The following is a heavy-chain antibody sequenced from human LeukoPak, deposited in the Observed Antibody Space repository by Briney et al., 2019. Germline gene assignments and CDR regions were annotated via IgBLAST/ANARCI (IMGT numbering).Heavy chain of an antibody. V-gene: IGHV1-2*02. J-gene: IGHJ4*02. D-gene: IGHD6-13*01. CDR1: GYTFTGYY. Sequence: ASVKVSCKASGYTFTGYYIHWVRQAPGQGLEWMGWINPNSGGTNYAQKFQGRVTMTRDTSISTAYMELSRLRSDDTAVYYCAREGIAAAGSKLADYWGQGTLVTVSS. CDR2: INPNSGGT. CDR3: AREGIAAAGSKLADY.